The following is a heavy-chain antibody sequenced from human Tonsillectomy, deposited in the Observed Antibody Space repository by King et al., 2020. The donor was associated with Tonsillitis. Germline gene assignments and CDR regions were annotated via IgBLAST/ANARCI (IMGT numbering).Heavy chain of an antibody. CDR1: GGSISSYY. CDR3: ARHEGGYASESYFDY. V-gene: IGHV4-59*08. J-gene: IGHJ4*02. Sequence: QLQESGPGLVKPSETLSLTCTVSGGSISSYYWSWIRQPPGKGLEWIGYIYYSGSANYNPSPKSRVTISVDTSKNQFSLKLSSVTAADTAVYYCARHEGGYASESYFDYWGQGTLVTVSS. D-gene: IGHD5-12*01. CDR2: IYYSGSA.